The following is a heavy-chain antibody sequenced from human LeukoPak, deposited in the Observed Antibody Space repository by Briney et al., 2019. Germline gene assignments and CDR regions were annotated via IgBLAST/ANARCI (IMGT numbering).Heavy chain of an antibody. CDR3: AKVPMYSSGFILWFDP. CDR2: ISGSGGST. V-gene: IGHV3-23*01. CDR1: GFTFSSYA. J-gene: IGHJ5*02. D-gene: IGHD6-19*01. Sequence: GGSLRLSCAASGFTFSSYAMSWVRQAPGKGLEWVSAISGSGGSTYYADSVKGRFNISRDNSKNTLYLQMNSLRAEDTAVYYCAKVPMYSSGFILWFDPWGQGTLVTVSS.